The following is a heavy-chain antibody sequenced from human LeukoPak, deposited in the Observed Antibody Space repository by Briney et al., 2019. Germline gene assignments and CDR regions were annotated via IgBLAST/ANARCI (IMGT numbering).Heavy chain of an antibody. CDR1: GGSISTSNYY. J-gene: IGHJ3*02. V-gene: IGHV4-39*07. CDR2: IFYSGST. Sequence: PSETLSLTCTVSGGSISTSNYYWGWIRQPPGKGLEWIGNIFYSGSTYYNPSLKSRVTISVDTSKNQFSLKLSSVTAADTAVYYCARHITGEIVVVYDAFDIWGQGTMVTVSS. D-gene: IGHD3-22*01. CDR3: ARHITGEIVVVYDAFDI.